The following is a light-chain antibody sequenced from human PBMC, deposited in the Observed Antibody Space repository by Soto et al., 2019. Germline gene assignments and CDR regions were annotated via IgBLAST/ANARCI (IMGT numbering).Light chain of an antibody. J-gene: IGKJ5*01. CDR3: QQYGTSEII. V-gene: IGKV3-20*01. CDR2: GAS. Sequence: EIVMTQSPATLSVSPGERATLSCRASQNINSNLAWCQQRPGQAPRLLIYGASSRATGVPDRYSASGSGTDFTLTISRLEPEDFAVFFCQQYGTSEIIFGQGTRLEIK. CDR1: QNINSN.